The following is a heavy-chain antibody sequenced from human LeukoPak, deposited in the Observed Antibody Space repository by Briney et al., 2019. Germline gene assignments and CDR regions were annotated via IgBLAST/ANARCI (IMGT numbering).Heavy chain of an antibody. CDR1: GGSFSGYY. J-gene: IGHJ3*02. V-gene: IGHV4-34*01. Sequence: SSETLSLTCAVYGGSFSGYYWSWIRQPPGKGLEWIGEINHSGSTNYNPSLKSRVTISVDTSKNQFSLKLSSVTAADTAVYYCARWSSGWYGVAFDIWGQGTMVTVS. D-gene: IGHD6-19*01. CDR3: ARWSSGWYGVAFDI. CDR2: INHSGST.